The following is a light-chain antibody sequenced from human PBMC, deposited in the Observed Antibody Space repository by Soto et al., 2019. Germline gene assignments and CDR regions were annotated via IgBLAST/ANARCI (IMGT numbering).Light chain of an antibody. V-gene: IGKV3-15*01. CDR3: QQYSNWPPLT. J-gene: IGKJ1*01. CDR1: QSVSSN. CDR2: RAS. Sequence: EIVRTQSPATLSVSPGERATLSCRASQSVSSNLAWYQQKPGQAPRLLIYRASTRATGIPARFRRSGSGTEFTLNISSLQSEDFAVYYCQQYSNWPPLTFGQGTKVDIK.